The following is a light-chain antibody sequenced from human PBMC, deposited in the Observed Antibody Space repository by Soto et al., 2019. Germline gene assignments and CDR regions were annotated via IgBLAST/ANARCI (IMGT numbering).Light chain of an antibody. J-gene: IGLJ2*01. CDR1: SSDFGGYNY. V-gene: IGLV2-14*01. CDR2: EVS. Sequence: QSALTQPASVSGSPGQSITISCTGTSSDFGGYNYVSWYQQHPGKGPKLMIYEVSNRPSGVSNRFSGSKSGNTASLTISGLQAEDEADYYCSSYTSSNTLVFGGGTQLTVL. CDR3: SSYTSSNTLV.